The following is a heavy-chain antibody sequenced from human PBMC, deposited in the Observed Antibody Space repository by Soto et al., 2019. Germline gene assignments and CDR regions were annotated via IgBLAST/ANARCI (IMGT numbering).Heavy chain of an antibody. J-gene: IGHJ3*02. CDR2: VYYTGKT. Sequence: QVQLQESDPGLVKPSETLSLTCTVSGASISSSYWSWIRQSPGKGLEWIAYVYYTGKTNYNPSLSGRVTVSVDTSKNQLSLKLTSVTAADTAVYYCARGFFDTSTGHSNPFDIWGQGTMVTMSS. CDR1: GASISSSY. D-gene: IGHD3-22*01. V-gene: IGHV4-59*01. CDR3: ARGFFDTSTGHSNPFDI.